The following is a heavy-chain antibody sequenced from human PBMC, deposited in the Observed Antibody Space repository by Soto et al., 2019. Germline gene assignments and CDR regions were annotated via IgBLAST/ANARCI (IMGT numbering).Heavy chain of an antibody. J-gene: IGHJ5*01. Sequence: GKGLEWIGEINNSGSTNYNPSLKSRVTISVAENQFSLKLSSVTAADTAVYYCVRYPACSSGDTSLTGGLGIPAQRLFRTLYS. CDR2: INNSGST. CDR3: VRYPACSSGDTSLTGGLGIPAQRLFRTLYS. V-gene: IGHV4-34*01. D-gene: IGHD2-15*01.